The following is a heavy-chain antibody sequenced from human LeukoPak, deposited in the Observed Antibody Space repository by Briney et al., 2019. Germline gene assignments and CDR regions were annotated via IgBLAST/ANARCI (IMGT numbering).Heavy chain of an antibody. CDR2: ISSSSSTI. CDR3: ARDPSSSWYHSLFDY. Sequence: GGSLRLSCAASGFTFSSYSMNWVRQAPGKGLEWVSYISSSSSTIYYADSVKGRFTISRDNAKNSLYLQMNSLRAEDTAVYYCARDPSSSWYHSLFDYWGQGTLVTVSS. CDR1: GFTFSSYS. J-gene: IGHJ4*02. D-gene: IGHD6-13*01. V-gene: IGHV3-48*04.